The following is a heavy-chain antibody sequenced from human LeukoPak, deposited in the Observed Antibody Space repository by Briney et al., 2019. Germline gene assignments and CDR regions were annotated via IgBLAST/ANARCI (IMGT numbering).Heavy chain of an antibody. CDR1: GGSFSGYY. D-gene: IGHD3-10*01. CDR2: INHSGST. J-gene: IGHJ6*02. V-gene: IGHV4-34*01. CDR3: ARGGPMVRGVIINYYYYGMDV. Sequence: SETLSLTCAVYGGSFSGYYWSWIRQPPGKGLEWIGEINHSGSTNYNPSLKSRVTISVDTSKNQFSLKLSSVTAADTAVYYCARGGPMVRGVIINYYYYGMDVWGQGTMVTVSS.